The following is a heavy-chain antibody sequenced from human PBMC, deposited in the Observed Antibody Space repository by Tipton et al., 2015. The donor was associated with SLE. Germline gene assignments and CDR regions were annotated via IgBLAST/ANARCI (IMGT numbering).Heavy chain of an antibody. CDR1: GFTFDDYA. Sequence: SLRLSCAASGFTFDDYAMHWVRQVPGKDLEWISGINWNSGDFGYAVSVKGRFTISRDNAKNSLYLQMNSLRPADTALDFCVKGDSSTYRSLFDSWGQGTLLTVSS. CDR2: INWNSGDF. J-gene: IGHJ4*02. D-gene: IGHD2/OR15-2a*01. V-gene: IGHV3-9*01. CDR3: VKGDSSTYRSLFDS.